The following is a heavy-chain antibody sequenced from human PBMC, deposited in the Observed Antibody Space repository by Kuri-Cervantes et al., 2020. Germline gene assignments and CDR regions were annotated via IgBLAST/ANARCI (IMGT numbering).Heavy chain of an antibody. CDR2: ICSGGST. D-gene: IGHD6-13*01. CDR1: GFTVSSNY. Sequence: GESLKISCTASGFTVSSNYMSWVRQAPGKGLEWVSVICSGGSTYYSDSVKGRFTISRDNSKNTLYLQMNSLRAEDTAVYYCAEDSQTLAAADAFDIWGQGTMVTVSS. J-gene: IGHJ3*02. V-gene: IGHV3-53*05. CDR3: AEDSQTLAAADAFDI.